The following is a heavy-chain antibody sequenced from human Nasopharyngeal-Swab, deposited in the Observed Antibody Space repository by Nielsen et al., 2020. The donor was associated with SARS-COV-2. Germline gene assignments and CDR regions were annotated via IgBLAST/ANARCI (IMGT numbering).Heavy chain of an antibody. Sequence: GGSLRLSCAASGFTFSSYAMSWVRQAPGKGLEWVSAISGSGGSTYYADSVKGRFTISRDNSKNTLYLQMSSLRAEDTAVYYCAKTKGCSGGSCYGLDYWGQGTLVTVSS. CDR1: GFTFSSYA. V-gene: IGHV3-23*01. CDR2: ISGSGGST. D-gene: IGHD2-15*01. CDR3: AKTKGCSGGSCYGLDY. J-gene: IGHJ4*02.